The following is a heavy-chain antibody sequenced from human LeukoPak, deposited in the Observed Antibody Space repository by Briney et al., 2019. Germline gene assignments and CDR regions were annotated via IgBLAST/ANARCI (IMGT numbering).Heavy chain of an antibody. Sequence: GGSLRLSCAASGFTFNTYSMNWVRQAPGKGLEWVSSISSSSFYIYHADSVKGRFTISRDNAKNSLFLQMNSLRAEDTAVYYCARSFYDYVWGSNRAPSTPALSYMDVWGKGTTVTVSS. CDR3: ARSFYDYVWGSNRAPSTPALSYMDV. CDR2: ISSSSFYI. J-gene: IGHJ6*03. D-gene: IGHD3-16*02. CDR1: GFTFNTYS. V-gene: IGHV3-21*06.